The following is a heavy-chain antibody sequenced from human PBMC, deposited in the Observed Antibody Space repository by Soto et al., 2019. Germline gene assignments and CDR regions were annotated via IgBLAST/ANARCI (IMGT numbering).Heavy chain of an antibody. J-gene: IGHJ6*03. CDR1: GYTFTSYY. CDR2: INPSGGST. CDR3: ARDMSYYDILTGYYSSYYYMDV. D-gene: IGHD3-9*01. V-gene: IGHV1-46*03. Sequence: GASVKVSCKASGYTFTSYYMHWVRQAPGQGLEWMGIINPSGGSTSYAQKFQGRVTMTRDTSTSTFYMELSRLRSEDTAVYYCARDMSYYDILTGYYSSYYYMDVWGKGTTVPSP.